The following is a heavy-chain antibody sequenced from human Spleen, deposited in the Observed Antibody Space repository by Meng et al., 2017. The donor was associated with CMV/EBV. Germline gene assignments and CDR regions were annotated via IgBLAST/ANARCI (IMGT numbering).Heavy chain of an antibody. J-gene: IGHJ6*02. CDR2: ITSSGSSI. V-gene: IGHV3-11*01. Sequence: GGSLRLSCAASGFTFSDYYMSWIRQAPGKGLEWVSYITSSGSSIYYADSVKGRFTISRDNAKSSLYLQMNSLRAEDTAFYYCARDSRTLGDFYYGMDVWGQGTTVTVSS. CDR1: GFTFSDYY. CDR3: ARDSRTLGDFYYGMDV. D-gene: IGHD3-16*01.